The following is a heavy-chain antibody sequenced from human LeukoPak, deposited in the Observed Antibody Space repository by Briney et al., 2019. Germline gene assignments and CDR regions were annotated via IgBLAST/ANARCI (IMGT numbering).Heavy chain of an antibody. V-gene: IGHV5-51*01. Sequence: RESLKISCKASGYTLTTYWIGWVRQMPGKGLEWMGIIFPGDSDTRYSPSFQGQVTISADKSITTAYLQWSSLKASDTAIYYCARPDSGGYWGQGTLVTVSS. CDR1: GYTLTTYW. D-gene: IGHD4-23*01. J-gene: IGHJ4*02. CDR2: IFPGDSDT. CDR3: ARPDSGGY.